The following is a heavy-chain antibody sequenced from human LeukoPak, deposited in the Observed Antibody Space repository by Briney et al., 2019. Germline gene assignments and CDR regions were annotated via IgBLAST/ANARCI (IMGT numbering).Heavy chain of an antibody. Sequence: SETLSLTCTVSGGSISSSSYYWGWIRQPPGKGLEWIGSIYYSGSTYYNPSLKSRVTISVDTSKNQFSLKLSSVTAADTTVYYCARLSDSGSYYDYWGQGTLVTVSS. D-gene: IGHD3-10*01. CDR2: IYYSGST. CDR1: GGSISSSSYY. V-gene: IGHV4-39*01. J-gene: IGHJ4*02. CDR3: ARLSDSGSYYDY.